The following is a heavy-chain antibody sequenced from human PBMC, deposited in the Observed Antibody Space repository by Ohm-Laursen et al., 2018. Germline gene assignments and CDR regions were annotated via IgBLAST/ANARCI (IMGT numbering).Heavy chain of an antibody. CDR2: IFAGGDT. J-gene: IGHJ4*02. CDR3: ARGPSGTATIG. Sequence: SLRLSCAASEFTVSDNYMSWVRQAPGKGLEWVSIIFAGGDTFYADSVKGRFTISRDNSKNTLYLQMNSLRAEDTAVYYCARGPSGTATIGRGQGTLVTVSS. V-gene: IGHV3-66*01. D-gene: IGHD5-24*01. CDR1: EFTVSDNY.